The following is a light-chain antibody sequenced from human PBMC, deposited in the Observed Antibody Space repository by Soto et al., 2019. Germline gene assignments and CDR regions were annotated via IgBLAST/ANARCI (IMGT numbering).Light chain of an antibody. V-gene: IGKV3-11*01. J-gene: IGKJ2*01. CDR2: DAS. CDR3: QQRSNWPRGVH. CDR1: QSVSSY. Sequence: EIVLTQSPATLSLSPGERATLSCRASQSVSSYLAWYQQKPGQAPRLLIYDASNRATGIPARFSGSGSGTDFTLTISSLEPEDFAVYYCQQRSNWPRGVHFGQGTKLEIK.